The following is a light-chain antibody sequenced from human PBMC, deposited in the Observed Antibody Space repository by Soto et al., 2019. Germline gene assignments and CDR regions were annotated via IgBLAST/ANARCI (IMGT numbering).Light chain of an antibody. Sequence: EIVMTQSPATLSVSPGERATLSCRASQSVSNNFAGYQQKPGQAPRLLIYFASNRATGIPARFSGSGSGTEFTLTISSLQSEDFAVYYCQQYNKWPLTFGGGNKVETK. CDR2: FAS. CDR1: QSVSNN. V-gene: IGKV3-15*01. J-gene: IGKJ4*01. CDR3: QQYNKWPLT.